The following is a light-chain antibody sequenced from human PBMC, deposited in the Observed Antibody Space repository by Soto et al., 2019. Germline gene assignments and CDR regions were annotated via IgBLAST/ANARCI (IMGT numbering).Light chain of an antibody. V-gene: IGKV3-20*01. CDR3: QQYGSSPLT. Sequence: EMVLTQSPATLSLSPGERATLSCRASQSVSSYLAWYQQKPGQAPRLLIYHASNRATGIPARFSGSGSGTDFTLTISRLEPEDFAVYYCQQYGSSPLTFGGGTKVDIK. CDR1: QSVSSY. J-gene: IGKJ4*01. CDR2: HAS.